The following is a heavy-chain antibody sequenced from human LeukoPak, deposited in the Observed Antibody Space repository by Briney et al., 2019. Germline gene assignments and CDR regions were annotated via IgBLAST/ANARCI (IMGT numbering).Heavy chain of an antibody. J-gene: IGHJ6*02. CDR3: ASQLWYFGMDV. D-gene: IGHD3-10*01. Sequence: SETLSLTCTVSGGSISSGGYYWSWIRQHPGKGLERIGYIYYSGSTYYNPSLKSRLTISVDTSKNHFSLKLSSVTAADTAVYYCASQLWYFGMDVWGQGTTVTVSS. CDR2: IYYSGST. V-gene: IGHV4-31*03. CDR1: GGSISSGGYY.